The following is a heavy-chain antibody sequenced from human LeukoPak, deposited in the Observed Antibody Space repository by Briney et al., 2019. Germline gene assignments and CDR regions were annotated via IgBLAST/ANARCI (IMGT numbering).Heavy chain of an antibody. CDR3: ARERRQWLVPYYFDY. D-gene: IGHD6-19*01. J-gene: IGHJ4*02. Sequence: SETLSLTCAVYGGSFSGYYWSWIRQPPGKGLEWIGEINHSGSTNYNPSLKSRVTISVDTSKNQFSLKLSSVTAADTAVYYCARERRQWLVPYYFDYWGQGTLVTVSS. CDR1: GGSFSGYY. CDR2: INHSGST. V-gene: IGHV4-34*01.